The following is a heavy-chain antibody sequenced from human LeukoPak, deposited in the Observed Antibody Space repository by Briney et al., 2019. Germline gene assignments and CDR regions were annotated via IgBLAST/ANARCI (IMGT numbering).Heavy chain of an antibody. CDR2: INPNSGGT. D-gene: IGHD1-26*01. CDR1: GYTFTGYY. CDR3: ARDWSGSGGMVVDY. J-gene: IGHJ4*02. Sequence: GASVKVSCKASGYTFTGYYMHWVRQAPGQXXXXMGWINPNSGGTNYAQKFQGRVTMTRDTSISTAYMELSRLRSDDTAVYYCARDWSGSGGMVVDYWGQGTLVTVSS. V-gene: IGHV1-2*02.